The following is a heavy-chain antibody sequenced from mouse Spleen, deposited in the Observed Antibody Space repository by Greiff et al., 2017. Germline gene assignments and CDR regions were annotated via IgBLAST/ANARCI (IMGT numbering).Heavy chain of an antibody. CDR2: IWSGGST. CDR1: GFSLTSYG. CDR3: ARTLLGDVTTWASWFAY. V-gene: IGHV2-2*01. Sequence: QVQLKESGPGLVQPSQSLSITCTVSGFSLTSYGVHWVRQSPGKGLEWLGVIWSGGSTDYNAAFISRLSISKDNSKSQVFFKMNSLQADDTAIYYCARTLLGDVTTWASWFAYWGQGTLVTVSA. D-gene: IGHD3-3*01. J-gene: IGHJ3*01.